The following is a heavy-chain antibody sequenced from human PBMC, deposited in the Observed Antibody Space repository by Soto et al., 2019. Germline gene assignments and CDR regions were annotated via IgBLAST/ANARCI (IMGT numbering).Heavy chain of an antibody. CDR1: GGSISSGGYY. Sequence: TLSLTCTVSGGSISSGGYYWSWIRQHPGKGLEWIGYIYYSGSTYYNPSLKSRVTISVDTSKNQFSLKLSSVTAADTAVYYCATHEVVGARYFDYWGQGTLVTVSS. CDR3: ATHEVVGARYFDY. CDR2: IYYSGST. J-gene: IGHJ4*02. V-gene: IGHV4-31*03. D-gene: IGHD2-15*01.